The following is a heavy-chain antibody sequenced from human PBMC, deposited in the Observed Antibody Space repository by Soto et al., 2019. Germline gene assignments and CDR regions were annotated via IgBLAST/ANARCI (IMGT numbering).Heavy chain of an antibody. D-gene: IGHD3-10*01. J-gene: IGHJ6*02. CDR2: IYYSGST. V-gene: IGHV4-39*01. Sequence: SETLSLTCTVSGGSIISSSYYWGWIRQPPGKGLEWIGSIYYSGSTYYNPSLKSRVTISVDTSKNQFSLKLSSVTAADTAVYYCARGILSMVRGVIITRYGMDVWGQGTTVTVSS. CDR1: GGSIISSSYY. CDR3: ARGILSMVRGVIITRYGMDV.